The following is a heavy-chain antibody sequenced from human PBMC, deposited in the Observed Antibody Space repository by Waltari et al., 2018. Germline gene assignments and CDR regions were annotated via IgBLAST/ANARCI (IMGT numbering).Heavy chain of an antibody. CDR2: IYYSGRT. Sequence: QLQLQESGPGLVKPSETLSLTCTVSGGSISSSSYYWGWLRQPPGKGLEWLGSIYYSGRTYYNPSLKSRVTISVDTSKNQFSLKLSSVTAADTAVYYCASTVYYDSSGWTYYFDYWGQGTLVTVSS. CDR3: ASTVYYDSSGWTYYFDY. V-gene: IGHV4-39*01. CDR1: GGSISSSSYY. D-gene: IGHD3-22*01. J-gene: IGHJ4*02.